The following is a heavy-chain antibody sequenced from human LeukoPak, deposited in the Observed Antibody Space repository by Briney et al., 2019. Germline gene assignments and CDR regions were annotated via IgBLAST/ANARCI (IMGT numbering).Heavy chain of an antibody. CDR2: MNPNSGNT. D-gene: IGHD3-3*01. CDR1: GYTFTSYD. Sequence: GASVKVSCKASGYTFTSYDINWVRQATGQGPEWMGWMNPNSGNTGYAQKFQGRVTITRNTSISTAYMELSSLRSEDTAVYYCARVKVFNFWSGYYHTFDYWGQGTLVTVSS. CDR3: ARVKVFNFWSGYYHTFDY. V-gene: IGHV1-8*03. J-gene: IGHJ4*02.